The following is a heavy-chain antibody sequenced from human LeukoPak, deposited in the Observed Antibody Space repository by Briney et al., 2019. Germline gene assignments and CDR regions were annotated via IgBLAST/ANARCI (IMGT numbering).Heavy chain of an antibody. CDR1: GYTFISYG. CDR3: ARVGTHMVRGVIDWFDP. CDR2: ISAYNGNT. V-gene: IGHV1-18*01. D-gene: IGHD3-10*01. Sequence: ASVKVSCKASGYTFISYGISWVRQAPGQGVEWMGWISAYNGNTNYAQKLQGRVTMTTDTSTSTAYMELRSLRSDDTAVYYCARVGTHMVRGVIDWFDPWGQGTLVTVSS. J-gene: IGHJ5*02.